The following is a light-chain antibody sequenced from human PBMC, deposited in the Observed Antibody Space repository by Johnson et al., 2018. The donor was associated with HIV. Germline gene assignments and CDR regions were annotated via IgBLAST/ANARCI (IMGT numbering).Light chain of an antibody. J-gene: IGLJ1*01. CDR3: GTWDSSLSALYV. CDR2: DNN. Sequence: QSVLTQPPSVSAAPGQKVTISCSGSNSNIGNNYVSWYQQLPGTAPKLLIYDNNKRPSGIPDRFSGSKSGTSATLGITGLPTGDEADYYCGTWDSSLSALYVFGTGTKVTVL. V-gene: IGLV1-51*01. CDR1: NSNIGNNY.